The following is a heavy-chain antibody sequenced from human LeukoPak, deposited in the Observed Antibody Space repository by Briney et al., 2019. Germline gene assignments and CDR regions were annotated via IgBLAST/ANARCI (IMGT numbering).Heavy chain of an antibody. CDR2: ISYDGSDK. D-gene: IGHD1-7*01. J-gene: IGHJ4*02. CDR3: AKVRVVFNWNYAYYFDS. CDR1: GFTFDNYG. V-gene: IGHV3-30*18. Sequence: GRSLRLSCAASGFTFDNYGMHRVRQAPGKGLEWVAIISYDGSDKYYADSVKGRFTISRDNSKNTLYLQMNSLKAEDTAVYYCAKVRVVFNWNYAYYFDSWGQGTLVTVSS.